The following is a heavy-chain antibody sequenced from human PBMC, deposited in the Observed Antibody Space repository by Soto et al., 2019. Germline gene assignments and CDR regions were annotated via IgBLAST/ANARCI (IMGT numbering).Heavy chain of an antibody. CDR3: ARDDYKDGGNNWFDP. D-gene: IGHD3-16*01. J-gene: IGHJ5*02. CDR2: IYTKERT. V-gene: IGHV4-4*07. CDR1: GGSITNYY. Sequence: PSETLSLTCTGSGGSITNYYWSWIRQPAGKGLEWIGRIYTKERTNYNLSFRNRVTMSVDTSKNQFSLKLDAVTAADTAVYYCARDDYKDGGNNWFDPWGQGTLVTVSS.